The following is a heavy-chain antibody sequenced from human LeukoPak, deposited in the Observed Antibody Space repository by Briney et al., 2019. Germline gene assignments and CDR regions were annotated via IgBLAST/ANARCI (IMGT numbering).Heavy chain of an antibody. CDR2: IRQDGSVK. V-gene: IGHV3-7*01. CDR3: ARWSHDSFGYYWISS. Sequence: GESLRLSCAASGFTFSGHWMTWVRQAPGKGLQWVASIRQDGSVKYYVDSVQGRFINSRDNAMNSLYLQMNSLRAEDTAVYYCARWSHDSFGYYWISSWGQGTLVTVSS. D-gene: IGHD3-22*01. CDR1: GFTFSGHW. J-gene: IGHJ5*02.